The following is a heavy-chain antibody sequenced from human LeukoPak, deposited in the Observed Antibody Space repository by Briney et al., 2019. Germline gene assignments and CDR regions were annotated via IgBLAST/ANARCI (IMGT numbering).Heavy chain of an antibody. CDR2: INSDGSST. V-gene: IGHV3-74*01. D-gene: IGHD3-10*01. J-gene: IGHJ4*02. Sequence: PGGSLRLSCVASGFTFSTYWMHWVRHAPGKGLVWVSRINSDGSSTFYADSVKGRFTISRDNAKNTLDLQMNSLRAEDTAVYYCVRDYYGSGSSDWGQGTLVTVSS. CDR1: GFTFSTYW. CDR3: VRDYYGSGSSD.